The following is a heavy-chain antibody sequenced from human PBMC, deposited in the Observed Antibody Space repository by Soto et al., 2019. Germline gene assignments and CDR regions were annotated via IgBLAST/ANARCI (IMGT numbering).Heavy chain of an antibody. V-gene: IGHV3-53*01. CDR2: IYSGGST. Sequence: EVQLVESGGGLIQPGGSLRLSCAASGFTVSSNYMSWVRQAPGKGLEWVSVIYSGGSTYYADSVKGRFTISGDNSKNTLYLQMNSLRAEDTAVYYCAREDDGDYLDYWGQGTLVTVSS. D-gene: IGHD4-17*01. CDR1: GFTVSSNY. CDR3: AREDDGDYLDY. J-gene: IGHJ4*02.